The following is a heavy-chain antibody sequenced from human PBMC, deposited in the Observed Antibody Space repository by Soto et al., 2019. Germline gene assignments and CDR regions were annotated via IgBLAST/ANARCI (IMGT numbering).Heavy chain of an antibody. D-gene: IGHD3-22*01. CDR1: GGPYSKYS. Sequence: SVKVSCKASGGPYSKYSISWVRQAPGQGLEWIGRIIPIFDITNYAQKFQGRVTITADKSASTVYMDLSSLRSEDTAVYYCARSLLGDYYDSDGLDNWGQGTLVNVSS. J-gene: IGHJ4*02. CDR3: ARSLLGDYYDSDGLDN. V-gene: IGHV1-69*02. CDR2: IIPIFDIT.